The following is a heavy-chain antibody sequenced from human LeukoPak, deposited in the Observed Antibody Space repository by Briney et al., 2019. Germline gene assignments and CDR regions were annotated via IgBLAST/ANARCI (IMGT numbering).Heavy chain of an antibody. J-gene: IGHJ3*02. CDR2: IYSGGST. CDR3: ARVLREAFDI. Sequence: GGSLRLSCAASGFTVSSNYMSWVRQAPGKGLEWVSVIYSGGSTYCADSVKGRFTISRHNSKNTLYLQMNSLRAEDTAVYYCARVLREAFDIWGQGTMVTVSS. CDR1: GFTVSSNY. D-gene: IGHD3-3*01. V-gene: IGHV3-53*04.